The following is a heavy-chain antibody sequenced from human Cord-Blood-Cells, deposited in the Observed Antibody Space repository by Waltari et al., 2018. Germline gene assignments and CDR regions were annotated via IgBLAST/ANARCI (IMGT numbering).Heavy chain of an antibody. D-gene: IGHD2-15*01. CDR1: GFYFRSYS. V-gene: IGHV3-21*01. CDR3: ARDCSGGSCYDY. CDR2: ISSISSSI. Sequence: EVQLVEAGGDLVKPGGYLRHSWAASGFYFRSYSKIWFHRAPGKGLEWVSSISSISSSIYYADSVKGRFTISRDNAKNSLYLQMNSLRAEDTAVYYCARDCSGGSCYDYWGQGTLVTVSS. J-gene: IGHJ4*02.